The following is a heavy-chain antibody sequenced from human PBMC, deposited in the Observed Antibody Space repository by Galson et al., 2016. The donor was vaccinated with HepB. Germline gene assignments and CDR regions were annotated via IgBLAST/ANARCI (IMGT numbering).Heavy chain of an antibody. CDR2: ISGSADSR. V-gene: IGHV3-11*01. Sequence: SLRLSCAASGFTFSHYFVSWIRQAPGKGLEWVSYISGSADSRRYADSVKGRFTISRDNSKNSLYLQMNNLRAEDTAVYYCARDAWSGYYARDAFDIWGQGTMVTVSS. CDR3: ARDAWSGYYARDAFDI. J-gene: IGHJ3*02. CDR1: GFTFSHYF. D-gene: IGHD3-3*01.